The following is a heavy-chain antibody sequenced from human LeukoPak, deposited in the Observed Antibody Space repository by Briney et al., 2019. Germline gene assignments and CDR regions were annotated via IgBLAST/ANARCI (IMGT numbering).Heavy chain of an antibody. CDR1: GYTFTSYY. Sequence: GASVKVSCKASGYTFTSYYMHWVRQAPGQGLEWMGINNPSGGSTSYAQKFQGRVTMTRDTSTSTVYMELSSLRSEDTAVYYCARDRYGDYFDYWGQGTLVTVSS. J-gene: IGHJ4*02. CDR2: NNPSGGST. V-gene: IGHV1-46*01. D-gene: IGHD4/OR15-4a*01. CDR3: ARDRYGDYFDY.